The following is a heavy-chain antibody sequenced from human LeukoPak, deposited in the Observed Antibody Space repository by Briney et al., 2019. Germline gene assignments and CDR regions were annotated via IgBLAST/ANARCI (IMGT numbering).Heavy chain of an antibody. CDR2: ISGSGGST. V-gene: IGHV3-23*01. Sequence: GGSLRLSCAASGFTFSSYAMSWVRQAPGKGLELVSAISGSGGSTYYADSVKGRLTISRDNSKNTPYLQMNSLRAEDTAVYYCAKGTAAAAGPIDYWGQGTLVTVSS. CDR3: AKGTAAAAGPIDY. D-gene: IGHD6-13*01. J-gene: IGHJ4*02. CDR1: GFTFSSYA.